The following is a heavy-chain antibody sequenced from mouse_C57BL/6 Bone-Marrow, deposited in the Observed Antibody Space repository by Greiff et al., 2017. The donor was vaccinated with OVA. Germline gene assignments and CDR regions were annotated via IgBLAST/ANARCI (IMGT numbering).Heavy chain of an antibody. J-gene: IGHJ2*01. V-gene: IGHV1-85*01. CDR2: IYPRDGST. D-gene: IGHD2-2*01. CDR1: GYTFTSYD. CDR3: ARTLWLRQEGNY. Sequence: VKLQESGPELVKPGASVKLSCKASGYTFTSYDINWVKQRPGQGLEWIGWIYPRDGSTTYNEKFKGKATLTVDTSSSTAYMELHSLTSEDSAVYFCARTLWLRQEGNYWGQGTTLTVSS.